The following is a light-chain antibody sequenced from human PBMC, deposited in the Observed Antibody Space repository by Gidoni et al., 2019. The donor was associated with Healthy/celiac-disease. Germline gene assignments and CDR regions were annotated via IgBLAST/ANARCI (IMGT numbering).Light chain of an antibody. Sequence: EIVLTQAPGTLSLSPGERATLSCRASQSVSSSYLAWYQQTPGQAPRLLIYAASSRATGLPDRFRCSGSGTDFTLTISSLEPEDFAVYYCQQYGSSRWTFGQGTKVEIK. CDR2: AAS. CDR3: QQYGSSRWT. V-gene: IGKV3-20*01. J-gene: IGKJ1*01. CDR1: QSVSSSY.